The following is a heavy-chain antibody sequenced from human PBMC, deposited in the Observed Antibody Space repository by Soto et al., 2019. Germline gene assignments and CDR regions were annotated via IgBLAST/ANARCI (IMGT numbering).Heavy chain of an antibody. J-gene: IGHJ4*02. CDR3: ARVDTGISFDY. D-gene: IGHD5-18*01. Sequence: PGGSLRLSCAASGFTFSSYAMHWIRQAPGKGLEWVALISYDGSNKDYADSVEGRFTISRDNSKNTLYLQMKSLRAEDTAVYYCARVDTGISFDYWGQGTLVTVSS. CDR2: ISYDGSNK. CDR1: GFTFSSYA. V-gene: IGHV3-30-3*01.